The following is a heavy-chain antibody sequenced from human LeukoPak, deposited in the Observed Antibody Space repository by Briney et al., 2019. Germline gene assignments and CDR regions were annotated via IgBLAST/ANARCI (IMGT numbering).Heavy chain of an antibody. D-gene: IGHD5-18*01. CDR1: GYTFTSYD. V-gene: IGHV1-8*01. CDR3: ARASLDVDTAMVYYYYGMDV. CDR2: MNPNSGNT. Sequence: ASVKVSCKASGYTFTSYDINWVRQATGQGLEWMGWMNPNSGNTGYAQKFQGRVTMTRNTSISTAHMELSSLRSEDTAVYYCARASLDVDTAMVYYYYGMDVWGQGTTVTVSS. J-gene: IGHJ6*02.